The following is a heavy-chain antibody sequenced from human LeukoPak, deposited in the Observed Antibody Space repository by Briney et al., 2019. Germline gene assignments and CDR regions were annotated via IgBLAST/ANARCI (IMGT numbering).Heavy chain of an antibody. CDR2: VRYDGINK. V-gene: IGHV3-30*02. CDR1: GFTFSNYG. D-gene: IGHD2-21*01. Sequence: GGSLRLSCAASGFTFSNYGMHWVRQAPGKGLEWVAFVRYDGINKYYADSVKGRFTISSDNSINTLYLQMNSLRAEDTAVYYCARVMWSDNGRGNNWFDPWGQGPLVTVSS. J-gene: IGHJ5*02. CDR3: ARVMWSDNGRGNNWFDP.